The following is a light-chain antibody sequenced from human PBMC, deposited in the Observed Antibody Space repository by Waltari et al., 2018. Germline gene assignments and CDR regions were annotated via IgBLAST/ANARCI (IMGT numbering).Light chain of an antibody. Sequence: QSALTQPASVSGSPGQSITISCTGTSSDVGGYNYVSWYQQHQGKAPKLMIYDVSKRPSGVSNLFSGSKSGNTTSLTISGLQAEDEADDYCSSYTSSSTLEVFGGGTKLTVL. J-gene: IGLJ2*01. V-gene: IGLV2-14*03. CDR3: SSYTSSSTLEV. CDR2: DVS. CDR1: SSDVGGYNY.